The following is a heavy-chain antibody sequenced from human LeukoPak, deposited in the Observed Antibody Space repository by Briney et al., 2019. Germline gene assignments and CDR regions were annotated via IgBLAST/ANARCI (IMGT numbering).Heavy chain of an antibody. CDR2: IYYSGST. J-gene: IGHJ4*02. V-gene: IGHV4-59*01. D-gene: IGHD3-22*01. CDR3: ARDVSRSSGYYGATFDY. CDR1: GGSIISFY. Sequence: SETLSLTCTVYGGSIISFYWSWIRQPPGKGLEWIGSIYYSGSTNYNPSLKSRVTISVDTSKNQFSLKLSSVTAADTAVYYCARDVSRSSGYYGATFDYWGQGTLVTVSS.